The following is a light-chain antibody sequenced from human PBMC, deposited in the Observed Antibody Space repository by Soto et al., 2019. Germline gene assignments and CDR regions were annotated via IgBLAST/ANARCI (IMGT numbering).Light chain of an antibody. Sequence: DIQMTQSPSTLSASVGDRVTITCRASQSISSWLAWYQQKPGKAPKLLIYKASSLESGVPSRFSGSGTGTEFTLTISSLQPDDFATYYCQQYNSYSLTFGGGTKVEIK. CDR2: KAS. CDR1: QSISSW. V-gene: IGKV1-5*03. J-gene: IGKJ4*01. CDR3: QQYNSYSLT.